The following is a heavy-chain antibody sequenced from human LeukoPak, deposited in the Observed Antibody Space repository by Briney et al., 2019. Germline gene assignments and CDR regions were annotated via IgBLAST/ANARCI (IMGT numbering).Heavy chain of an antibody. CDR2: ISGSDDST. J-gene: IGHJ4*02. D-gene: IGHD3-16*01. CDR3: AKDRVWGYASNFDY. CDR1: GFTISTYG. Sequence: GGTLRLSCAASGFTISTYGMNWVRQAPGKGLEWVSTISGSDDSTYYAGSVKGRFTISRDNSKNMLYLHMNSLRAEDTAVYFCAKDRVWGYASNFDYWGQGTLVAVSS. V-gene: IGHV3-23*01.